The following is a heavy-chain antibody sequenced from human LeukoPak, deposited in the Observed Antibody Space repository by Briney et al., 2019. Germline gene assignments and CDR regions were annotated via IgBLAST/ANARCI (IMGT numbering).Heavy chain of an antibody. V-gene: IGHV1-18*01. CDR3: AREYRDGYNYGGAFDI. D-gene: IGHD5-24*01. J-gene: IGHJ3*02. CDR2: ISAYNGNT. Sequence: ASVKVSCKASGYTFTSYGICWVRQAPGQGLEWMGWISAYNGNTNYAQKLQGRVTMTTDTSTSTAYMELRSLRSDDTAVYYCAREYRDGYNYGGAFDIWGQGTMVTVSS. CDR1: GYTFTSYG.